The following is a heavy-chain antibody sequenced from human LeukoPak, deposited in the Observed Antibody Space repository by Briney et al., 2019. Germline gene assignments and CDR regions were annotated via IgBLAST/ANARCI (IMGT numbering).Heavy chain of an antibody. CDR1: GFSFGKYW. V-gene: IGHV3-7*03. CDR3: ARDQYDTWSRRGNFDS. CDR2: IKLDGSEK. D-gene: IGHD3-3*01. Sequence: GGSLRLSCVASGFSFGKYWMSWVRQAPGKGLEWVANIKLDGSEKNYVDSVKGRFTISRDNTKNSLYLQMNSLRVEDTAVFYCARDQYDTWSRRGNFDSWGQGTLVVVSS. J-gene: IGHJ4*02.